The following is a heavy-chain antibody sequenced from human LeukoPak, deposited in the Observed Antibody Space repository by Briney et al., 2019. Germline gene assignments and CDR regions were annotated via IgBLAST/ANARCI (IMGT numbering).Heavy chain of an antibody. D-gene: IGHD3-22*01. CDR1: GFIFTTYS. J-gene: IGHJ4*02. CDR3: ARIYSGGYYSCDY. V-gene: IGHV3-21*01. Sequence: GGSLRLSCAASGFIFTTYSMSWVRQAPGKGLEWVSSIDTSSSDIYYADSVKGRFIVSRDNAKNSLYLQMNSLRAEDTAVYYCARIYSGGYYSCDYWGQGTLVTVSS. CDR2: IDTSSSDI.